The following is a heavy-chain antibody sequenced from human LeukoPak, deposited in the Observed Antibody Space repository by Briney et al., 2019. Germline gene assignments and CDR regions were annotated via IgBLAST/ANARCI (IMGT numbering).Heavy chain of an antibody. J-gene: IGHJ4*02. CDR3: ARGASFGVLDY. Sequence: GGSLRLSCAASGFTFSSYWMHWVRPAPGKGLVWVSRINSDGSSTSYADSVKGRFTISRDNAKDTLYLQMNSLRAEDTAVYYCARGASFGVLDYWGQGTLVTVSS. D-gene: IGHD3-10*01. CDR2: INSDGSST. CDR1: GFTFSSYW. V-gene: IGHV3-74*01.